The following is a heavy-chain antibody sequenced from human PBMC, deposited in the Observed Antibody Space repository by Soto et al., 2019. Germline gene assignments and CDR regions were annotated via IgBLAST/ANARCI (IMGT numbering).Heavy chain of an antibody. CDR2: ISSAVNT. CDR3: AKSPDFYYYGMDV. J-gene: IGHJ6*02. CDR1: GFTFSNYA. Sequence: GSLRLSCAGSGFTFSNYAMSWVRQAPGKGLEWVSAISSAVNTYYADSVKGRFTISRDNSKNTVSLHMNSLRADDTAVYYCAKSPDFYYYGMDVWGQGTTVTVSS. V-gene: IGHV3-23*01.